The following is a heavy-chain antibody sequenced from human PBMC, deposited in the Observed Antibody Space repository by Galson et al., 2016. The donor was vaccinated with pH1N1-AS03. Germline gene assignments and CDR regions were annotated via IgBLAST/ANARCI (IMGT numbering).Heavy chain of an antibody. V-gene: IGHV1-2*02. CDR2: INPNSGDT. CDR1: GYTFTTYY. D-gene: IGHD4-11*01. J-gene: IGHJ6*03. CDR3: AREGFETTVTYHYYYYYMDV. Sequence: SVKVSCKASGYTFTTYYIHWVRQAPGQGLEWLGWINPNSGDTYYAQNFQGRVTMTRDTSISTAYMELNRLKSDDTAVYYCAREGFETTVTYHYYYYYMDVWGKGTTVTVSS.